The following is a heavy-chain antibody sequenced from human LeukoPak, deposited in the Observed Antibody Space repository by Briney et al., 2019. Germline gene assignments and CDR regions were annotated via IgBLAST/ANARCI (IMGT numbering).Heavy chain of an antibody. J-gene: IGHJ6*02. CDR1: GFTFDDYA. Sequence: GGSLRLSCAASGFTFDDYAMHWVRQAPGKGLEWVSGISWNSGSIGYADSVKGRFTISRDNAKNSLYLQMNSLRAEDTALYYCAKDITYYYGTDVWGQGTTVTVSS. V-gene: IGHV3-9*01. CDR3: AKDITYYYGTDV. CDR2: ISWNSGSI.